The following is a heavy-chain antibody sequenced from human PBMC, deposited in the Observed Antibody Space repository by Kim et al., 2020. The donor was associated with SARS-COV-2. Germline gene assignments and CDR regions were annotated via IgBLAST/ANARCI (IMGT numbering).Heavy chain of an antibody. CDR2: IKSAGTST. V-gene: IGHV3-74*01. Sequence: GGSLRLSCAASGFTFSTYWMHWVRQAPGKGLVWVSRIKSAGTSTSYADSVKGRFTIYRDNAKSTLFLQMNSLRADDTAVYYCFWLSGGYWGQGTLVTVSS. CDR3: FWLSGGY. J-gene: IGHJ4*02. D-gene: IGHD3-3*01. CDR1: GFTFSTYW.